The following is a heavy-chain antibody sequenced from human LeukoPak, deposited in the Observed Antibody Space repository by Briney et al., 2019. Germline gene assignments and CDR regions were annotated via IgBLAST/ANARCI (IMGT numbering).Heavy chain of an antibody. D-gene: IGHD3-10*01. CDR3: ARNGMVRGVITPAPDY. CDR1: GGSFNDYF. CDR2: INHSGST. V-gene: IGHV4-34*01. J-gene: IGHJ4*02. Sequence: PSETLSLTCAVYGGSFNDYFWSWIRQPTGKGLEWIGEINHSGSTNYDPSLKSRVTVSVDTSKNQFSLKLSSVTAADTAVYYCARNGMVRGVITPAPDYWGQGTLVTVSS.